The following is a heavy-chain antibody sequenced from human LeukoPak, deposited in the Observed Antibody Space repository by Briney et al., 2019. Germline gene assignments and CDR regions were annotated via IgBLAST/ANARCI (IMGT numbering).Heavy chain of an antibody. CDR2: INPNSGGT. J-gene: IGHJ4*02. D-gene: IGHD3-22*01. CDR1: GYTFTGYY. CDR3: AGGNYYDSSGYGN. V-gene: IGHV1-2*02. Sequence: ASVKVSCKASGYTFTGYYMHWVRQAPGQGLEWMGWINPNSGGTNYAQKFHGRVTMTRDTSISTAYMELSRLRSDDTAVYYCAGGNYYDSSGYGNWGQGTLVTVSS.